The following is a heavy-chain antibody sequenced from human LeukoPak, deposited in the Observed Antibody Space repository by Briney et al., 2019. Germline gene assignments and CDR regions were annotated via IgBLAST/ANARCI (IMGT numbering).Heavy chain of an antibody. Sequence: SETLSLTCTVSGGSISSGDYYWSWIRQPPGKGLEWIGYIYYSGSTYYNPSLKSRVTVSLDTSKNQFSLNLSSVTAADTAVYYCASCGGDCYSVGFDPWGQGALVTVSS. D-gene: IGHD2-21*02. CDR1: GGSISSGDYY. CDR3: ASCGGDCYSVGFDP. V-gene: IGHV4-30-4*01. J-gene: IGHJ5*02. CDR2: IYYSGST.